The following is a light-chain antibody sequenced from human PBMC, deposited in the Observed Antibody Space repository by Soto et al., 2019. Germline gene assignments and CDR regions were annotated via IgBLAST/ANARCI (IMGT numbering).Light chain of an antibody. Sequence: DIQLTQSPSFLSASVGDRVTITCRASQGISSYLAWYQQKPGKAPKLLIYKASSLESGVPSRFSGSGSGTEFTLTIRSLQPDDFATYYCQQYNTYLWTFGQGTKVDI. CDR2: KAS. V-gene: IGKV1-5*03. CDR1: QGISSY. CDR3: QQYNTYLWT. J-gene: IGKJ1*01.